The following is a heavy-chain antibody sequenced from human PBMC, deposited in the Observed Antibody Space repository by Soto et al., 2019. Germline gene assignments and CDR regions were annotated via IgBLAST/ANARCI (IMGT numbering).Heavy chain of an antibody. V-gene: IGHV6-1*01. J-gene: IGHJ6*02. CDR1: GDSVSSNSAA. CDR2: TYYRSKWYN. Sequence: SQTLSLTCAISGDSVSSNSAAWNWIRQSPSRGLEWLGRTYYRSKWYNDYAVSVKSRITINPDTSKNQFSLQMNSLRAEDTAVYYCAKDSYRTSYYYYYGMDVWGQGTTVTVSS. CDR3: AKDSYRTSYYYYYGMDV. D-gene: IGHD2-2*01.